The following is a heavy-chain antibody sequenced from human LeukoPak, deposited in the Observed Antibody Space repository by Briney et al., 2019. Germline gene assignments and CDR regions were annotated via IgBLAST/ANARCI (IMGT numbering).Heavy chain of an antibody. Sequence: SQTLSLTCAISGNSVSSNSVTWNWIRQSPSRGLEWQGRPYYTSKWYNDYAVSVKRRITINTDTSRNQFSLQLNSVTPKDTAVYYCARVGHPGGIKDAFDSWGQGTMVTVSS. D-gene: IGHD3-16*01. J-gene: IGHJ3*02. CDR3: ARVGHPGGIKDAFDS. CDR1: GNSVSSNSVT. CDR2: PYYTSKWYN. V-gene: IGHV6-1*01.